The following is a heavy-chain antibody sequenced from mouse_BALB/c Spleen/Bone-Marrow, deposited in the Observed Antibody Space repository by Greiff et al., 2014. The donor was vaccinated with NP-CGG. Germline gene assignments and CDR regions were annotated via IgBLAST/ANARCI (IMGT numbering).Heavy chain of an antibody. CDR3: AREGLLLYRGFAY. J-gene: IGHJ3*01. V-gene: IGHV2-9*02. CDR1: GFSLTSYG. CDR2: IWAGGST. Sequence: VQLVESGPGLVAPSQSLSITCTVSGFSLTSYGVHWVRQPPGKGLEWLGVIWAGGSTNYNSALMSRLSISKDNSKSQVFLKMNSLQTDDTTMYYCAREGLLLYRGFAYWGQGTLVTVSA. D-gene: IGHD2-10*01.